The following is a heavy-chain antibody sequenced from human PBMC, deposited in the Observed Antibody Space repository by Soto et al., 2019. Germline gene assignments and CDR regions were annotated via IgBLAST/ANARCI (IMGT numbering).Heavy chain of an antibody. CDR2: INHSGST. D-gene: IGHD1-20*01. CDR3: ARPRGITARDAFDI. Sequence: SESLSLTCAVYGGSFSGYYRSWIRQPPGKGLEWIGEINHSGSTNYNPSLKSRVTISVDTSKNQFSLKLSSVTAADTAVYYCARPRGITARDAFDIWGQGTMVTVSS. V-gene: IGHV4-34*01. J-gene: IGHJ3*02. CDR1: GGSFSGYY.